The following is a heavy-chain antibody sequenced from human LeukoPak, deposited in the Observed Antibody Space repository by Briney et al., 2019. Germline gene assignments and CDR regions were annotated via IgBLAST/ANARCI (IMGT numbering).Heavy chain of an antibody. CDR1: GFTFSDYY. CDR2: ISSSGSTI. Sequence: GGSLRLSCAASGFTFSDYYMSWIRQAPGKGLEWVSYISSSGSTIYYAASVKGRFTISRDNAKNSLYLQMNSLRAEDTAVYYCARDPPYCGGDCYKDYWGQGTLVTVSS. J-gene: IGHJ4*02. CDR3: ARDPPYCGGDCYKDY. D-gene: IGHD2-21*02. V-gene: IGHV3-11*01.